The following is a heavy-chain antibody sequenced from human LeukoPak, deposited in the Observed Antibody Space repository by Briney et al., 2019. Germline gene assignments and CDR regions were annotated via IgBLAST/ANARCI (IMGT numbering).Heavy chain of an antibody. CDR3: ASLGHYYGSGSPPSYYYYGMDV. J-gene: IGHJ6*02. CDR1: GYSFTSYW. V-gene: IGHV5-51*01. CDR2: IYPGDSDT. Sequence: GESLKISCKGSGYSFTSYWIGWVRQMPGKGLEWMGIIYPGDSDTRYSPSFQGRVTISADKSISTAYLQWSSLKASDTAMYYCASLGHYYGSGSPPSYYYYGMDVWGQGTTVTVSS. D-gene: IGHD3-10*01.